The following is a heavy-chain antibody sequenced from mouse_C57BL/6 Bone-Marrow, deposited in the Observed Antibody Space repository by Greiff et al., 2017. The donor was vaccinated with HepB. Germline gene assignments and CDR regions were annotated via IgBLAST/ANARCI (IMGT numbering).Heavy chain of an antibody. J-gene: IGHJ4*01. CDR1: GYTFTSYW. D-gene: IGHD2-4*01. V-gene: IGHV1-55*01. CDR2: IYPGSGST. Sequence: VQLQQSGAELVKPGASVKMSCKASGYTFTSYWITWVKQRPGQGLEWIGDIYPGSGSTNYNEKFKSKATLTVDTSSSTAYMQLSSLTSEDSAVYYCASFYDYDLGAMDYWGQGTSVTVSS. CDR3: ASFYDYDLGAMDY.